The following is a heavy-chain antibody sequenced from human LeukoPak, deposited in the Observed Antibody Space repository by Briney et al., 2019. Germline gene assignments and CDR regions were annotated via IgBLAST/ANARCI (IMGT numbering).Heavy chain of an antibody. CDR2: ISGSGHST. D-gene: IGHD3-22*01. CDR1: GFTFSSYA. V-gene: IGHV3-23*01. CDR3: AKDVDSSGYYQSPFDY. Sequence: GGSLRLSCVASGFTFSSYAMSWVRQAPGKGLEWVSGISGSGHSTYYADSVKGRFTISRDNSKNTLYLQMNSLRAEDTAVYYCAKDVDSSGYYQSPFDYRGQGTLVTVSS. J-gene: IGHJ4*02.